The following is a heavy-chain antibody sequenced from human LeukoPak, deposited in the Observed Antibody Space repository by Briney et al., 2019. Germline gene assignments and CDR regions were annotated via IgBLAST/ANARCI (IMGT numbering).Heavy chain of an antibody. CDR1: GFTFSSYA. J-gene: IGHJ4*02. CDR3: AKSYSSSWYYFDY. V-gene: IGHV3-23*01. Sequence: GGSLRLSCAASGFTFSSYAMSWVRQAPGKGLEWVSHISGSATSTYYADSVKGRFSISRDNSKNTLFLQMNSLRAEDTAVYYCAKSYSSSWYYFDYWGQGTLVTVSS. CDR2: ISGSATST. D-gene: IGHD6-13*01.